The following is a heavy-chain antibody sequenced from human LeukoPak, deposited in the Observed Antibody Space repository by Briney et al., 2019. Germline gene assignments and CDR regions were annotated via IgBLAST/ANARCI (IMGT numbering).Heavy chain of an antibody. V-gene: IGHV3-21*01. D-gene: IGHD5-12*01. CDR3: ARDHSGYDYGAEDY. CDR2: ISSSSSYI. J-gene: IGHJ4*02. Sequence: PGGSLRLSCAASGFTFSSYSMNWVRQAPGKGLEWVSSISSSSSYIYYADSVKGRFTISRDNAKNSLYLQMNSLRAKDTAVYYCARDHSGYDYGAEDYWGQGTLVTVSS. CDR1: GFTFSSYS.